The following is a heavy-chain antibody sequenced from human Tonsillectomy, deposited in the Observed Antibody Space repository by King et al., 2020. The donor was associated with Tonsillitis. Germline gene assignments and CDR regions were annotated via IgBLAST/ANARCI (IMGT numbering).Heavy chain of an antibody. CDR3: VRDRGSRGPFDY. D-gene: IGHD3-16*01. V-gene: IGHV4-59*01. Sequence: QLQESGPGLVKPLETLSLSCTVSGGSISIDYYWSWIRQPPGKGLEWIGYIYYSGSTNYNPSLKSRVTISVKTSKNQFSLKLNSVTAADTAVYYCVRDRGSRGPFDYWGQGTLVTVSS. J-gene: IGHJ4*02. CDR2: IYYSGST. CDR1: GGSISIDYY.